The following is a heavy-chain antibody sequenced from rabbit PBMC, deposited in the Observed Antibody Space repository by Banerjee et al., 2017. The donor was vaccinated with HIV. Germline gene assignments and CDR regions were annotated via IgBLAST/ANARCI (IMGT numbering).Heavy chain of an antibody. Sequence: QSLEESGGDLVKPGASLTLTCTASGFSFSSRYHMCWVRQAPGKGLEWIGCIDTGTSGSTWYANWAKGRFTISRTSSTTVALQMTSLTAADTATYFCARDLAGVIGWNFDVWGQGTLVTVS. CDR1: GFSFSSRYH. CDR2: IDTGTSGST. CDR3: ARDLAGVIGWNFDV. V-gene: IGHV1S40*01. J-gene: IGHJ3*01. D-gene: IGHD4-1*01.